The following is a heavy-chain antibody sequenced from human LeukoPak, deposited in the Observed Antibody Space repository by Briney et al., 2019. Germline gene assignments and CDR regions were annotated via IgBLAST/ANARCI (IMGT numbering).Heavy chain of an antibody. CDR1: GFTFSDHA. CDR2: INAGGDST. CDR3: AYLDSSGYYYGRLRY. Sequence: GGSLRLSCAASGFTFSDHAMSWVRQTPGKGLESVSSINAGGDSTHYADSVKGRFTISRDNSKNTLYLQMNSLRAKDTAVYFCAYLDSSGYYYGRLRYWGQGTPVTVSS. D-gene: IGHD3-22*01. J-gene: IGHJ4*02. V-gene: IGHV3-23*01.